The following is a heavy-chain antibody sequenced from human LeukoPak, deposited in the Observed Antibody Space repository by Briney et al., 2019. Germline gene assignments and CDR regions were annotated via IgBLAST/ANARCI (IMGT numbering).Heavy chain of an antibody. V-gene: IGHV3-33*05. D-gene: IGHD6-19*01. CDR1: GVPFSSYG. CDR2: LVYDERS. CDR3: ARDLSAAFDF. Sequence: GGSLRLSCAASGVPFSSYGMHWVRQAPGKGLEWVARLVYDERSDYANSVKGRFSISRDNSKNTLFLDMSDLRVEDTAVYYCARDLSAAFDFWGQGGLVTVSS. J-gene: IGHJ4*02.